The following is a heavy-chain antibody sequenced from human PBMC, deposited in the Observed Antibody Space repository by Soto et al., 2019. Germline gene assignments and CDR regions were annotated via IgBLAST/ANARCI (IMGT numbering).Heavy chain of an antibody. J-gene: IGHJ4*02. CDR3: ARARGYCSCGSCYYFDY. V-gene: IGHV3-48*02. CDR2: ISSSSSTI. Sequence: GGSLRLSCAASGFTFSSYSMNWVRQAPGKGLEWVSYISSSSSTIYYADSVKGRFTISRDNAKNSLYLQMNSLRDEDTAVYYCARARGYCSCGSCYYFDYWGQGTLVTVSS. D-gene: IGHD2-15*01. CDR1: GFTFSSYS.